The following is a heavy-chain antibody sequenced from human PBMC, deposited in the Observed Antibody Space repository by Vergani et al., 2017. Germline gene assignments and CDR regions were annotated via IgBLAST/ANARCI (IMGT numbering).Heavy chain of an antibody. D-gene: IGHD3-22*01. Sequence: QVKLEESGGGVVQPGRSLRLSCAASGFSFGNYAMHWVRQAPGKGLEWVGVISYDGTEKKYADSVNGRFTISRDNSKNMLYLQMNSLRAEDTAVYYCARLAYDTTPYLQGGYDCWGQGTQVSVS. CDR1: GFSFGNYA. J-gene: IGHJ4*02. V-gene: IGHV3-30-3*01. CDR3: ARLAYDTTPYLQGGYDC. CDR2: ISYDGTEK.